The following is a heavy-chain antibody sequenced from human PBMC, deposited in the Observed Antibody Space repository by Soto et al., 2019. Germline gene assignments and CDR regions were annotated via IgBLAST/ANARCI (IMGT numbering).Heavy chain of an antibody. J-gene: IGHJ4*02. V-gene: IGHV1-69*01. Sequence: QVQLVQSGAEVKEPGPSGKASSTASGGTVSTNLIGWGRKAPGQGLEWMGGIIPMFETPNYALKFQGRVTITADESTSTAYMELSSLRYDDTAVYYCARHARHLEWLQPFDYWGQGALVTVSS. D-gene: IGHD3-3*01. CDR3: ARHARHLEWLQPFDY. CDR2: IIPMFETP. CDR1: GGTVSTNL.